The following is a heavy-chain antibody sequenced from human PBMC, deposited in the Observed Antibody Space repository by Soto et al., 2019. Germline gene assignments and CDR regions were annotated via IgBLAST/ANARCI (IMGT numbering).Heavy chain of an antibody. CDR2: INHSGST. CDR3: ARAYYYGSGSYYVYYYYGMDV. J-gene: IGHJ6*02. CDR1: GGSFSGYY. D-gene: IGHD3-10*01. Sequence: SETLSLTCAVYGGSFSGYYWSWIRQPPGKGLEWIGEINHSGSTNYNPSLKSRVTISVDTSKNQFSLKLSSVTAADTAVYYCARAYYYGSGSYYVYYYYGMDVWGQGTTVTVSS. V-gene: IGHV4-34*01.